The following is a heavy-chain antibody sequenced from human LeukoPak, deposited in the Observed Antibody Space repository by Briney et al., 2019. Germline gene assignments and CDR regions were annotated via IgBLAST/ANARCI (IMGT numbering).Heavy chain of an antibody. CDR3: ARGGYYGSGNDFRFDP. Sequence: SETLSLTCTVPGGSISTYYWSWIRQPPGKGLEWIGYIYYSGSTNYNPSLKSRVTISVDTSKNQFSLKLSSVTAADTAVYYCARGGYYGSGNDFRFDPWGQGTLVTVSS. D-gene: IGHD3-10*01. CDR1: GGSISTYY. CDR2: IYYSGST. J-gene: IGHJ5*02. V-gene: IGHV4-59*01.